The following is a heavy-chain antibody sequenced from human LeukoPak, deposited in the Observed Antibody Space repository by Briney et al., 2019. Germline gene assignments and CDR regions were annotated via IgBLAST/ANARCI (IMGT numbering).Heavy chain of an antibody. V-gene: IGHV3-30*02. CDR2: TTYDGSDK. CDR1: GFTFSNYA. Sequence: PGGSLRLSCAASGFTFSNYAMYWVRQAPGKGLEWVALTTYDGSDKYYADSVKGRFTISRDNSKNTLYLQMNSLRAEDTAVYYCAKDRANAWSSDYWGQGTLVTVSS. CDR3: AKDRANAWSSDY. J-gene: IGHJ4*02. D-gene: IGHD3-10*01.